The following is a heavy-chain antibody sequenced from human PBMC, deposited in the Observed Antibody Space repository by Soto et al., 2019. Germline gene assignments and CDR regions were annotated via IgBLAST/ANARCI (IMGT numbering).Heavy chain of an antibody. Sequence: EVQLVQSGAEVKKPGESLKISCKGSGYSFTSYWIGWVRQMPGKGLEWMGIIYPGDSDTRYSPSFQGQVTISADKSISTAYLQGSSLKASDTAMYYCGRHGAVSAVPAAPYYYYGMDVWGQGTTVTVSS. V-gene: IGHV5-51*01. CDR1: GYSFTSYW. CDR2: IYPGDSDT. D-gene: IGHD2-2*01. J-gene: IGHJ6*02. CDR3: GRHGAVSAVPAAPYYYYGMDV.